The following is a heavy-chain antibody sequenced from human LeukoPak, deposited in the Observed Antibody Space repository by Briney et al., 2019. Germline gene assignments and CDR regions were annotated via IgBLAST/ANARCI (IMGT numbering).Heavy chain of an antibody. CDR2: INPSGGGT. V-gene: IGHV1-46*01. D-gene: IGHD7-27*01. CDR1: GYTFTSYY. J-gene: IGHJ3*02. CDR3: ARENPTGAFDI. Sequence: GASVKVSCKASGYTFTSYYMHWVRQAPGQGLEWMGIINPSGGGTSYAQKFQGRVTMTRDTSTSTVYMELSSLRSEDTAVYYCARENPTGAFDIWGQGTMVTVSS.